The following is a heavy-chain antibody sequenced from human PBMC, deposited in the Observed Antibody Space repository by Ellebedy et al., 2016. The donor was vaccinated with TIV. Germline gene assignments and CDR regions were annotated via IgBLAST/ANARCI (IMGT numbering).Heavy chain of an antibody. Sequence: PGGSLRLSCAASGFTFSSYAMSWVRQAPGKGLEWVSTISNTGSRTYYADSVEGRFIISRDNSKQTLYLQMNSLRAEDTAVYYCARDSNWNYEGVGSGWFDPWGQGTLVTVSS. J-gene: IGHJ5*02. CDR2: ISNTGSRT. D-gene: IGHD1-7*01. CDR3: ARDSNWNYEGVGSGWFDP. V-gene: IGHV3-23*01. CDR1: GFTFSSYA.